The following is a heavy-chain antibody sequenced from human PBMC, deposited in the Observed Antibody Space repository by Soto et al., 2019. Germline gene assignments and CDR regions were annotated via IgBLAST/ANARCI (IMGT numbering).Heavy chain of an antibody. CDR2: INPSGGGT. Sequence: ASVKVSCKASGYTFTSYYMHWVRQAPGQGLEWMGIINPSGGGTSYAQKFQGRVTMTRDTSTSTVYMELSSLRSEDTAVYYCARDYGNYAGDDAFDIWGQGTMVTVSS. CDR1: GYTFTSYY. J-gene: IGHJ3*02. D-gene: IGHD1-7*01. V-gene: IGHV1-46*03. CDR3: ARDYGNYAGDDAFDI.